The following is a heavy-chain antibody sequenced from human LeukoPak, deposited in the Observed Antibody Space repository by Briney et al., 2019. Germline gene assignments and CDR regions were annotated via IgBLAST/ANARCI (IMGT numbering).Heavy chain of an antibody. CDR3: ARVPCSSCHFDY. CDR1: GYTFTGYY. CDR2: INPNSGVT. D-gene: IGHD6-13*01. V-gene: IGHV1-2*02. Sequence: ASVKVSCKASGYTFTGYYMHWVRQAPGQGLEWMGWINPNSGVTNYAQKFQGRVTMTRDTSISTAYMELSRLRSDDTAVYYCARVPCSSCHFDYWGQGTLVTVSS. J-gene: IGHJ4*02.